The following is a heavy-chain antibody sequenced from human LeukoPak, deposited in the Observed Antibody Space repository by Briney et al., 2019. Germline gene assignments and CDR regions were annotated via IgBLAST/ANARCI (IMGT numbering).Heavy chain of an antibody. J-gene: IGHJ4*02. D-gene: IGHD3-10*01. CDR1: GFSFSNYG. Sequence: PGWSLTLSCAASGFSFSNYGMSWLRQAPGKGMEGVSSIIGSGGDTYYADSVKGRFTISRDNSKNTLYLQMNSLRAEDTAVYYCAKDLRTYGSGIYRLPTVIFDYWGQGTLVTVSS. CDR3: AKDLRTYGSGIYRLPTVIFDY. CDR2: IIGSGGDT. V-gene: IGHV3-23*01.